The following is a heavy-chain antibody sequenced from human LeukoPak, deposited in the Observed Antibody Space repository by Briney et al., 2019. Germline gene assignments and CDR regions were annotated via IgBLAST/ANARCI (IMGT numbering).Heavy chain of an antibody. Sequence: SETLSLTCTVSGGSISSSSYYWGWIRQPPGKGLEWIGSIYYTGNTYYNPCLKSRVTISVDTSKNQFSLKLSSVTAADTAVYYCARGPGYSSTTDAFEIWGQGTMVTVSS. J-gene: IGHJ3*02. CDR1: GGSISSSSYY. V-gene: IGHV4-39*07. CDR3: ARGPGYSSTTDAFEI. CDR2: IYYTGNT. D-gene: IGHD6-13*01.